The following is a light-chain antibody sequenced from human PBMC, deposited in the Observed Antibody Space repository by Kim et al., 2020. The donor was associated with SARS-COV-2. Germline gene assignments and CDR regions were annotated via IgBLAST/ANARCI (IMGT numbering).Light chain of an antibody. CDR1: KLGNKY. J-gene: IGLJ2*01. CDR2: QDT. V-gene: IGLV3-1*01. Sequence: VAPGQTASITCSGDKLGNKYACWYQQKPGQSPVLVIYQDTKRPSGIPERFSGSNSGNTATLTISGTQAMDEADYYCQAWDTSTVVFGGGTQLTVL. CDR3: QAWDTSTVV.